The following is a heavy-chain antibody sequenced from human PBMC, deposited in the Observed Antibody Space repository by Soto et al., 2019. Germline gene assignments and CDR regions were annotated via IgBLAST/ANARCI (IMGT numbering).Heavy chain of an antibody. V-gene: IGHV3-11*01. CDR1: GFTFRDYY. D-gene: IGHD2-2*01. CDR2: ISSSGNTI. J-gene: IGHJ3*02. Sequence: GGSLRLSCAASGFTFRDYYMSWIRQGPGKGLEWVSYISSSGNTIYYADSMKGRFTISRDNARNSLYLQMNSLRAEDTAVYYCSRALYCVSTGCPLPDAFYMWGQGTMVTVSS. CDR3: SRALYCVSTGCPLPDAFYM.